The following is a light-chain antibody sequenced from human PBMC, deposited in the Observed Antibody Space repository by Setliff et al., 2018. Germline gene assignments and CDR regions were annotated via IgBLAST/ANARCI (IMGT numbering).Light chain of an antibody. V-gene: IGLV2-14*03. Sequence: QSALTQPASVSGSPGQSITISCSGTSSDVGSYDFVSWCQQHPGKAPKLIIYDVTGRPSGVSDRFSGSKSGNTASLTISGLQAEDEADYYCSSYTNSNTYVFGTGTKVTVL. J-gene: IGLJ1*01. CDR2: DVT. CDR3: SSYTNSNTYV. CDR1: SSDVGSYDF.